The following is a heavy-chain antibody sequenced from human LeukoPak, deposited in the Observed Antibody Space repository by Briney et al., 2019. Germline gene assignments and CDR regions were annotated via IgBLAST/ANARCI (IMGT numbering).Heavy chain of an antibody. CDR1: GFTLSSYW. D-gene: IGHD6-13*01. CDR3: ARDIAAPGLFFDY. CDR2: IKYDGSEK. J-gene: IGHJ4*02. Sequence: GGSLRLSCAASGFTLSSYWMSWVRQAPGKGLEWVANIKYDGSEKDYVDSVRGRFTISRDNAKNSLYLQMNSLRAEDTAVYYCARDIAAPGLFFDYWGQGTLVTVSS. V-gene: IGHV3-7*01.